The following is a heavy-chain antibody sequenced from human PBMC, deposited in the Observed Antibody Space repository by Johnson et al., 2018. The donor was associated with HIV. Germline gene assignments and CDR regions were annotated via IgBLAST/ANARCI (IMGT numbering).Heavy chain of an antibody. CDR2: IRYDGSNK. CDR1: GFTFSSYG. D-gene: IGHD4-17*01. CDR3: AKDAVTDDAFDI. Sequence: QVQLVESGGGVVQPGGSPRLSCAASGFTFSSYGMHWVRQAPGKGLEWVAFIRYDGSNKYYADSVKGRFTISRDNSKNTLYLQMNSLRAEDTAVYYCAKDAVTDDAFDIWGQGTMVTVSS. V-gene: IGHV3-30*02. J-gene: IGHJ3*02.